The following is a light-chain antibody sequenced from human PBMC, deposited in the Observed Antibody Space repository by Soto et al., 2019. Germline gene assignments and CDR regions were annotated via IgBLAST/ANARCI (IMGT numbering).Light chain of an antibody. CDR3: QQDISFPYS. CDR1: QGISNW. Sequence: DIQMTQSPSSVSASVGDRVTISCRASQGISNWLAWYQQKPGKAPELLIYAASSLKIGVPSRFSGSGSGTDFTLAINRLQPEDVGTYYCQQDISFPYSFGPGTKVHV. J-gene: IGKJ3*01. V-gene: IGKV1-12*01. CDR2: AAS.